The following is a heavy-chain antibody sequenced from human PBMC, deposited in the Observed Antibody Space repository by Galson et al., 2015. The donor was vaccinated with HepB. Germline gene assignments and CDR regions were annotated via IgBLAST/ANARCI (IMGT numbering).Heavy chain of an antibody. D-gene: IGHD6-19*01. CDR1: GFTFSSHG. J-gene: IGHJ4*02. CDR3: AKAISGWNFER. Sequence: SLRLSCAASGFTFSSHGTSWVRQAPGKGLEWVSAISGSGSNPVHADSVKGRFTISRDNPRNTLYLQMNSLGAEDTAIYYCAKAISGWNFERWGQGTLVTVSS. CDR2: ISGSGSNP. V-gene: IGHV3-23*01.